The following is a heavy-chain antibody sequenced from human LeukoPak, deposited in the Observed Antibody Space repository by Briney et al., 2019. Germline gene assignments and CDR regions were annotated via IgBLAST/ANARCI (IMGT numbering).Heavy chain of an antibody. CDR2: ISYTGST. V-gene: IGHV4-59*01. CDR3: ARVHYSGSGLSSYFDY. J-gene: IGHJ4*02. Sequence: PSETLSLTCTVSGGPLSGSYWSWIRQSPGKGLEWIGYISYTGSTNYNPSLKSRVTISVDASKNQFSLKLSSVTAADTAVYYCARVHYSGSGLSSYFDYWGQGTLVTVSS. D-gene: IGHD3-10*01. CDR1: GGPLSGSY.